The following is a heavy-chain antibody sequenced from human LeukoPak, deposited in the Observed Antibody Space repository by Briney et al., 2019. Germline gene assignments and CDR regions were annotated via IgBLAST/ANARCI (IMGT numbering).Heavy chain of an antibody. D-gene: IGHD6-13*01. Sequence: ASVTVSFTSSAYTFTNYGISWVRQPPGQGRGWMGWISVYNGNTNYPQKLQGRGTITTDTANTTAYMDLRSLRSDDTAVYYYARARYSSSCPDYWGQGTLVTVSS. V-gene: IGHV1-18*01. CDR3: ARARYSSSCPDY. CDR2: ISVYNGNT. CDR1: AYTFTNYG. J-gene: IGHJ4*02.